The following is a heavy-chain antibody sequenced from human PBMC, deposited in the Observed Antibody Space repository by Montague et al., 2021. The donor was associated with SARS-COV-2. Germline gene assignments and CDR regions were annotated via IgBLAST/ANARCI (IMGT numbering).Heavy chain of an antibody. V-gene: IGHV3-48*03. J-gene: IGHJ5*02. D-gene: IGHD2-2*01. Sequence: LRLSLSASGFNFGVYEMNWVRQTPGKGLEWVSYINGGSSVMYYADSVMGRFTISRDNAESSLYLQMNSLRAEDTAVYYCAPAVPVADDSWGQGTLVTVSS. CDR2: INGGSSVM. CDR1: GFNFGVYE. CDR3: APAVPVADDS.